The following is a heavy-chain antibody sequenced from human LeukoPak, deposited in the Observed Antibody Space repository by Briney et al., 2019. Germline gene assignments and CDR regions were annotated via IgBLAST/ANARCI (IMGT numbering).Heavy chain of an antibody. V-gene: IGHV3-48*03. J-gene: IGHJ4*02. D-gene: IGHD6-13*01. CDR3: ARQLDRAAAGTLGY. CDR2: ISSSGSTI. CDR1: GFTFSSYE. Sequence: GGFLRLSCAASGFTFSSYEMNWVRQAPGKGLEWVSYISSSGSTIYYADSVKGRFTISRDNAKNSLYLQMNSLRAEDTAVYYCARQLDRAAAGTLGYWGQGTLVTVSS.